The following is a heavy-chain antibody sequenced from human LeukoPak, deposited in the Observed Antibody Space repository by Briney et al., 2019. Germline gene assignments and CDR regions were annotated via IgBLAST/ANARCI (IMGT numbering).Heavy chain of an antibody. J-gene: IGHJ3*02. D-gene: IGHD2-2*02. Sequence: GSLRLSCAASGFTFSSYGMHWVRQAPGKGLEWVAFIRYDGSNKYYADSVKGRFTISRDNSKNTLYLQMNSLRAEDTAVYYCANHYCSSTSCYTHDAFDIWGQGTMVTVSS. V-gene: IGHV3-30*02. CDR1: GFTFSSYG. CDR2: IRYDGSNK. CDR3: ANHYCSSTSCYTHDAFDI.